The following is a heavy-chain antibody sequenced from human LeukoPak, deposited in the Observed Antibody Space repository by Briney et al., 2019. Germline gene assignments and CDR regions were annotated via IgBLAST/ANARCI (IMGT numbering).Heavy chain of an antibody. D-gene: IGHD6-6*01. CDR1: GGSISSSSYY. V-gene: IGHV4-39*07. CDR3: ARGLGSSSSSVDY. J-gene: IGHJ4*02. Sequence: SETLSLTCTVSGGSISSSSYYWGWIRQPPGKGLEWIGSIYYSGSTYYNPSLKSRVTISVDTSKNQFSLKLSSVTAADTAVYYCARGLGSSSSSVDYWGQGTLVTVSS. CDR2: IYYSGST.